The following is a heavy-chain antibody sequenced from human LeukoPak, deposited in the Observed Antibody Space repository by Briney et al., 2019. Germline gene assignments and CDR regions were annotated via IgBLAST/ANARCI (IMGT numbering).Heavy chain of an antibody. CDR3: ASSDGYNLRDAFDI. CDR1: GRSISSGGYD. J-gene: IGHJ3*02. D-gene: IGHD5-24*01. CDR2: ICYSGST. V-gene: IGHV4-31*11. Sequence: SATLSLTCAVSGRSISSGGYDWSWLRQQPGKGLEGFGYICYSGSTYDNPPLKSRVTTSEDTSKTQFSLKRSSVTAADTAVYYCASSDGYNLRDAFDIWGQGTMVTVSS.